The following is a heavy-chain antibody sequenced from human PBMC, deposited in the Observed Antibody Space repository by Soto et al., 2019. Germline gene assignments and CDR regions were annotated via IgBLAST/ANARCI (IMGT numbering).Heavy chain of an antibody. CDR1: GFTFSSNA. Sequence: GGSLRLSXAASGFTFSSNAMSWVRQAPGKGLEWVSVISGSGDFTFYADSVKGRFTISRDNSKNTLYLQMNSLRAEDTAVYYCAKGQDTAMVTGSGYWGQGTLVTVSS. V-gene: IGHV3-23*01. J-gene: IGHJ4*02. CDR2: ISGSGDFT. CDR3: AKGQDTAMVTGSGY. D-gene: IGHD5-18*01.